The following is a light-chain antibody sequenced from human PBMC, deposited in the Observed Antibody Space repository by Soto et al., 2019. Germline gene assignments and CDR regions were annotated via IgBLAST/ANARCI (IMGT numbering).Light chain of an antibody. CDR2: AAS. Sequence: EILVSHSPSSLSFSLFYTGTITFRSSQGISNYLAWYQQKPGKVPKLLIYAASTLETGVPSRFSGSGSGTDFTFTISSLQPEDIATYYCQQYSNSINFGQGTRLEIK. V-gene: IGKV1-27*01. J-gene: IGKJ5*01. CDR3: QQYSNSIN. CDR1: QGISNY.